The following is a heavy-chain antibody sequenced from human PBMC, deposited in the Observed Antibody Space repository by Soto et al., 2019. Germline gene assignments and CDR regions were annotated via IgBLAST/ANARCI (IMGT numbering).Heavy chain of an antibody. CDR2: ISHGGTT. V-gene: IGHV4-4*02. J-gene: IGHJ4*02. CDR1: DGSISTSNW. D-gene: IGHD3-22*01. CDR3: ARRDFYGSSGYYGY. Sequence: PSETLSLTCAVSDGSISTSNWWTWVRQPPGKRLEWIGEISHGGTTNSNPSLKSRVTMSVDKSKNQFSLNLTSVTAADTAIYYCARRDFYGSSGYYGYWGRGMLVTVSS.